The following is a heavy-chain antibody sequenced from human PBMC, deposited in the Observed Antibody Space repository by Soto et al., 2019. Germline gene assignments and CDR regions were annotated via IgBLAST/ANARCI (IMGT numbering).Heavy chain of an antibody. Sequence: SETLSLTCTVSGDSITDGDYYWSWIRQPPGKDLEWIAYIYYNGIIHYNPSLKSRVTISLDPSKSQFSLTMTSVTDADTAVYSCARGIREGLDPWGQGTLVTVSS. V-gene: IGHV4-30-4*01. CDR3: ARGIREGLDP. J-gene: IGHJ5*02. CDR1: GDSITDGDYY. CDR2: IYYNGII. D-gene: IGHD1-20*01.